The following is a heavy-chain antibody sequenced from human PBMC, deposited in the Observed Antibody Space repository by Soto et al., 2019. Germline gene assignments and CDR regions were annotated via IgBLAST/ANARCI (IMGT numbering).Heavy chain of an antibody. CDR1: GGTFSSYD. D-gene: IGHD6-19*01. CDR3: ARDRIAVAGTKGENWFDP. J-gene: IGHJ5*02. Sequence: ASVKVSCKASGGTFSSYDISWVRQAPGQGLEWMGGIIPIFGTANYAQKFQGRVTITADESTSTAYMELSSLRSEDTAVYYCARDRIAVAGTKGENWFDPWGQGTLVTVSS. V-gene: IGHV1-69*13. CDR2: IIPIFGTA.